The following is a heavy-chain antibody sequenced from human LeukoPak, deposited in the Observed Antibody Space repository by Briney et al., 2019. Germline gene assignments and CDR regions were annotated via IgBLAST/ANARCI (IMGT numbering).Heavy chain of an antibody. Sequence: SETLSLTCTVSGASISTSSYYWGWIRQPPGKGLEWIGSFYYTGSGSTYYNPSLKNRVTISVDTPRSQFSVKLSSVTAADTAVYYCARLSFQSSSSSWGQGTLVTVPS. CDR3: ARLSFQSSSSS. CDR2: FYYTGSGST. V-gene: IGHV4-39*01. CDR1: GASISTSSYY. D-gene: IGHD6-6*01. J-gene: IGHJ4*02.